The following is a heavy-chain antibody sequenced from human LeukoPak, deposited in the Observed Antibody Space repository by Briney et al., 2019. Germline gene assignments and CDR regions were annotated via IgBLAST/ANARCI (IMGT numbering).Heavy chain of an antibody. CDR3: ASIAAADSPIDY. V-gene: IGHV1-69*04. J-gene: IGHJ4*02. CDR2: IIPILGIA. D-gene: IGHD6-13*01. CDR1: GGTFSSYA. Sequence: EASVKVSCKASGGTFSSYAISWVRQAPGQGLEWMGRIIPILGIANYAQKFQGRVTITADKSTSTAYMALSSLRSEDTAVYYCASIAAADSPIDYWGQGTLVTVSS.